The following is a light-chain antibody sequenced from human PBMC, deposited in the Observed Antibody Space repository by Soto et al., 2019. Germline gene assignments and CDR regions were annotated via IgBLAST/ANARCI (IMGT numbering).Light chain of an antibody. CDR2: DAS. Sequence: EIVLTKSPATLSLPAGERATLSSRARQSVSSYLAWYQQKPGQAPRLLIYDASNGATGIPARFSGSGAGTDFSLTISSREPEDFAVYYCQQRSNCPLTFGGGTKAEIK. J-gene: IGKJ4*01. CDR1: QSVSSY. V-gene: IGKV3-11*01. CDR3: QQRSNCPLT.